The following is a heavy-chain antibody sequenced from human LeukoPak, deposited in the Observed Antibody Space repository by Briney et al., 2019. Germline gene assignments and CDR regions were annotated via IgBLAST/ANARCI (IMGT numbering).Heavy chain of an antibody. CDR1: GFTFSSYA. J-gene: IGHJ5*02. Sequence: GGSLRLSCGASGFTFSSYAMDWVRQAPGKGLEWVASISYDGSNKYYADSVKGRFTISRDNSKNTLYLQMNSLRAEDTAVYYCARGIAAAGSWFDPWGQGTLVTVSS. CDR2: ISYDGSNK. CDR3: ARGIAAAGSWFDP. V-gene: IGHV3-30-3*01. D-gene: IGHD6-13*01.